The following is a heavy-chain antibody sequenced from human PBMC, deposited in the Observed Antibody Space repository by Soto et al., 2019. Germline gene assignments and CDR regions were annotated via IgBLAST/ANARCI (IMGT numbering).Heavy chain of an antibody. D-gene: IGHD5-18*01. CDR3: AREDTANYYYYGMDV. J-gene: IGHJ6*02. CDR1: GFTFSSYG. Sequence: GGSLRLSCAASGFTFSSYGMHWVRQAPGKGLEWVAVIWYDGSNKYYADSVKGRFTISRDNSKNTLYLQMNSLRAEDTAVYYCAREDTANYYYYGMDVWGQGTTVTVSS. V-gene: IGHV3-33*01. CDR2: IWYDGSNK.